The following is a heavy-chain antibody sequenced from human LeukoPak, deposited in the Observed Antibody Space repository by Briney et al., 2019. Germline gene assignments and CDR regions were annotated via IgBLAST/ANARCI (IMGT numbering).Heavy chain of an antibody. CDR1: GFTFSSYS. J-gene: IGHJ6*03. Sequence: KPVGSLRLSCAASGFTFSSYSMNWVRQAPGKGLEWVSSISSSSSYIYYADSVKGRFTISRGNAKNSLYLQVNSLRAEDTAVYYCARVRSTHHGYMDVWGKGTTVTVSS. CDR2: ISSSSSYI. V-gene: IGHV3-21*01. D-gene: IGHD3-3*01. CDR3: ARVRSTHHGYMDV.